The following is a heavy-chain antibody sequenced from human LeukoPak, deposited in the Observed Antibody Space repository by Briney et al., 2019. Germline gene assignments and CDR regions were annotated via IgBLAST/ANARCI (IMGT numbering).Heavy chain of an antibody. D-gene: IGHD4-17*01. CDR1: GGTFSSYA. CDR2: IIPIFGTA. Sequence: SVKVSCKASGGTFSSYAISWVRQAPGQGLEWMRGIIPIFGTANYAQKFQGRVTITADESTSTAYMELSSLRSEDTAVYYCARVLYGDYRGLYYYGMDVWGQGTTVTVSS. CDR3: ARVLYGDYRGLYYYGMDV. V-gene: IGHV1-69*13. J-gene: IGHJ6*02.